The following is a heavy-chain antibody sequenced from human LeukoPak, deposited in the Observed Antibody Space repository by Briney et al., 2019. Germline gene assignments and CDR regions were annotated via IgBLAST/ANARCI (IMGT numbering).Heavy chain of an antibody. Sequence: SDTLSLTCTDSGGSLSRYYRSWHRQPAGQGPEWIGRINTSGTNYNPSLKSRVTMSVDTSKNQFSLNLTSVTAADTAMYYCARELPGCLDPWGQGVLVTVSS. D-gene: IGHD1-14*01. V-gene: IGHV4-4*07. CDR3: ARELPGCLDP. CDR1: GGSLSRYY. J-gene: IGHJ5*02. CDR2: INTSGT.